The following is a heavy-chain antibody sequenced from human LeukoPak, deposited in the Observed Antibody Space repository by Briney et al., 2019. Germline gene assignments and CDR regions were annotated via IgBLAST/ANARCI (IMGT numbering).Heavy chain of an antibody. CDR2: ISYDGSNK. CDR3: AREGGVSHSFDY. D-gene: IGHD3-16*01. CDR1: GFTFSNYG. V-gene: IGHV3-30*03. J-gene: IGHJ4*02. Sequence: QPGRSLRLSCAASGFTFSNYGMHWVRQAPGKGLEWVAVISYDGSNKYYADSVKGRFTISRDNSKNTLYLQMNSLRAEDTAVYYCAREGGVSHSFDYWGQGTLVTVSS.